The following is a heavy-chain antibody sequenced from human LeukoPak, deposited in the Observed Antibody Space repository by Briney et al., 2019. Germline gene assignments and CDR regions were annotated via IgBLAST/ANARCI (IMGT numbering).Heavy chain of an antibody. CDR1: GDSVSSNSGA. Sequence: SQTLSLTCAISGDSVSSNSGAWNWIKQSPSRGLEWLGRTYYRSKWYNDYALSVKSRITINPGTSKNQLSLQLNSVTPEDTAVYYCAKTNYNYYYMDVWGKGTTVTVSS. CDR2: TYYRSKWYN. J-gene: IGHJ6*03. V-gene: IGHV6-1*01. CDR3: AKTNYNYYYMDV. D-gene: IGHD1/OR15-1a*01.